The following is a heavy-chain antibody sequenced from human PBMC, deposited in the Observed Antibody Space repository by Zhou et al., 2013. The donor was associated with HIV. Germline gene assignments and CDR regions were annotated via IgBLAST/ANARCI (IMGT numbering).Heavy chain of an antibody. D-gene: IGHD5-12*01. CDR1: GYTFINYG. CDR3: ARGGSGYDPHKSQYYYYYMDV. Sequence: VQLLQSGTEVKKPGASVKVSCKASGYTFINYGITWVRQAPGQGLEWMGGIIPIFGTANYAQKFQGRVTLAADESTSTAYMELSSLRSEDTAVYYCARGGSGYDPHKSQYYYYYMDVWGKGTTVTVSS. V-gene: IGHV1-69*13. CDR2: IIPIFGTA. J-gene: IGHJ6*03.